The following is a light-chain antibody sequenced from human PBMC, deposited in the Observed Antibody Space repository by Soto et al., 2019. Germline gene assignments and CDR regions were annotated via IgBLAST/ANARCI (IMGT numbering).Light chain of an antibody. CDR2: GAS. Sequence: EIVMTQSPATLSVSPGERATLSCRVSQSVSSNLAWYQQRPGQAPRLLIYGASTRATGIPARCSGSGSGTEFTLTISSLQSEDFAVYYCQQYDKWPPWTFGQGTKVEIE. J-gene: IGKJ1*01. V-gene: IGKV3-15*01. CDR3: QQYDKWPPWT. CDR1: QSVSSN.